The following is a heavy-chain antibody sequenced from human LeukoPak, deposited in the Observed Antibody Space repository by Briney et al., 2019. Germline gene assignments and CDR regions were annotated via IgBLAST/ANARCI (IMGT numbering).Heavy chain of an antibody. J-gene: IGHJ3*02. V-gene: IGHV1-69*13. CDR3: ARDYDSSGYYLRGDAFDI. D-gene: IGHD3-22*01. CDR1: GGTFSSYA. Sequence: SVKVSCKASGGTFSSYAISWVRQAPGQGLEWMGGIIPIFGTANYAQKFQGRVTITADESTSTAYMELSSLRSEDTAVYYCARDYDSSGYYLRGDAFDIWGQGTMVTVSS. CDR2: IIPIFGTA.